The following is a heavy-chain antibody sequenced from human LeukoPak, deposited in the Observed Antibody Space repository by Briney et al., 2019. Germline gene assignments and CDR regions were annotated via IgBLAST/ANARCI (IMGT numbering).Heavy chain of an antibody. CDR2: IWYDGSNK. J-gene: IGHJ6*03. Sequence: PGRSLRLSCAASGFTFSSYGMHWVRQAPGKGLEWVAVIWYDGSNKYYADSVKGRFTISRDNSKNTLYLQMDSLRAEDTAVYYCAKDGKFRGGDYYHYMDVWGKGTTVTVSS. D-gene: IGHD3-16*01. CDR1: GFTFSSYG. CDR3: AKDGKFRGGDYYHYMDV. V-gene: IGHV3-33*06.